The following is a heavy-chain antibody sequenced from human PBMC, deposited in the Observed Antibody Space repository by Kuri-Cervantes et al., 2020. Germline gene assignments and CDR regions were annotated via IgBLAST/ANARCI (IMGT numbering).Heavy chain of an antibody. CDR3: ARKKEGYSYGRYYYYYYMDV. Sequence: GESLKISCAASGFTFNNYGMHWVRQAPGKGLEWVAFIRYDGSNEYYVDSVKGRFTISRDNSKNTLYLQMNSLRAEDTAVYYCARKKEGYSYGRYYYYYYMDVWGKGTTVTVSS. CDR2: IRYDGSNE. D-gene: IGHD5-18*01. CDR1: GFTFNNYG. V-gene: IGHV3-30*02. J-gene: IGHJ6*03.